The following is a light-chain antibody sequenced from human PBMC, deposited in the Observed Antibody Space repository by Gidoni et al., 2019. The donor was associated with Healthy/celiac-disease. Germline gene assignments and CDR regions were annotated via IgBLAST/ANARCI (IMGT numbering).Light chain of an antibody. J-gene: IGKJ4*01. Sequence: MGVTQSPLPLPVTPGEPASISCRSSQSLLHSNGYNYLDWYLQKPGQSPRLLIYLGSNRASGVPDRFSGSGSGTDFTLKISRVEAEDVGVYYCMQALQTPLTFXGXTKVEIK. V-gene: IGKV2-28*01. CDR2: LGS. CDR1: QSLLHSNGYNY. CDR3: MQALQTPLT.